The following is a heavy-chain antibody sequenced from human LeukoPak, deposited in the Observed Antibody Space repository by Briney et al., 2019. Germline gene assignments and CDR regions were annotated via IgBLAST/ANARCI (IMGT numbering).Heavy chain of an antibody. V-gene: IGHV4-61*01. Sequence: SETLSLTCTVSGGSVSSGSYYWSWIRQPPGKGLEWIGYIYYSGSTNYNPSLKSRVTISVDTSKNQFSLKLSSVTAADTAVYYCARGSIAVAGTDWFDPWGQGTLVTVSS. CDR2: IYYSGST. D-gene: IGHD6-19*01. CDR3: ARGSIAVAGTDWFDP. J-gene: IGHJ5*02. CDR1: GGSVSSGSYY.